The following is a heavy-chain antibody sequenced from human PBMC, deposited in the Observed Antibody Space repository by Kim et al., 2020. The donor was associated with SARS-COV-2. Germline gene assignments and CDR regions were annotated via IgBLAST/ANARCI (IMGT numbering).Heavy chain of an antibody. V-gene: IGHV4-4*02. CDR1: GGSISSSNW. D-gene: IGHD3-9*01. CDR3: ARGGGLRDFDWLFPTTYYFDS. J-gene: IGHJ4*02. CDR2: IYHSGST. Sequence: SETLSRTCAVSGGSISSSNWWSWVRQPPGKGLEWIGEIYHSGSTNYNPSLKSRVTISVDKSKNQFSLKLSSVTAADTAVYYCARGGGLRDFDWLFPTTYYFDSWGQGTLVTVSS.